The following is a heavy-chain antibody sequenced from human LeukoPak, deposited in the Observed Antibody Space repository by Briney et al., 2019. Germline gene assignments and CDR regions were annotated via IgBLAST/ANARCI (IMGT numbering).Heavy chain of an antibody. CDR2: IISSSSYI. CDR1: GFTFSTYS. D-gene: IGHD2-15*01. V-gene: IGHV3-21*01. J-gene: IGHJ4*02. Sequence: PGGSLGLSCAASGFTFSTYSMNWVRQAPGKGLEWVSSIISSSSYIYYADSVKGRFTISRDNAKNSLYLQMNSLRAEDTAVYYCARDPQYCSGGSCYSFDYWGQGTLVTVSS. CDR3: ARDPQYCSGGSCYSFDY.